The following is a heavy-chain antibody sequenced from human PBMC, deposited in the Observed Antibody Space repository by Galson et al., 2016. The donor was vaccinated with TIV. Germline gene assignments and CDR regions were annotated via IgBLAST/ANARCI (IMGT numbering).Heavy chain of an antibody. CDR1: GYIFTERF. D-gene: IGHD5-12*01. Sequence: VKVSCKVSGYIFTERFIHWVRQAPGERPEWVGRVDPDNGETLYAEKFQGRVTMAADTSGDTAFMELSNLRSEDTAFFYCTTGGGSSCSYYFDFWGLGTLVTVSS. CDR2: VDPDNGET. V-gene: IGHV1-69-2*01. CDR3: TTGGGSSCSYYFDF. J-gene: IGHJ4*02.